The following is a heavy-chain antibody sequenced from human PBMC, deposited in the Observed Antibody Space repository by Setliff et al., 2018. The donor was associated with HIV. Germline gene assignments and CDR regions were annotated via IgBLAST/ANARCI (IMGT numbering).Heavy chain of an antibody. Sequence: KASETLSLTCTVSGDSISSSSYYWGWIRQPPEKGLEWIGTIYYSGSTYYNPSLKSRVTMSVDTSQNQFSLKLNSVTAADTAVYYCARVRMLRGLRDYYYYMDVWGKGTTVTVSS. D-gene: IGHD3-10*01. CDR2: IYYSGST. CDR3: ARVRMLRGLRDYYYYMDV. V-gene: IGHV4-39*07. J-gene: IGHJ6*03. CDR1: GDSISSSSYY.